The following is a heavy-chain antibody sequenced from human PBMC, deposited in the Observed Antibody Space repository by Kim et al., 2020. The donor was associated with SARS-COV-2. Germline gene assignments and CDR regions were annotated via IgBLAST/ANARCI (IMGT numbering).Heavy chain of an antibody. D-gene: IGHD6-13*01. CDR1: GGSISSYY. J-gene: IGHJ5*02. Sequence: SETLSLTCTVSGGSISSYYWSWIRQPPGKGLEWIGYIYYSGSTNYNPSLKSRVTISVDTSKNQFSLKLSSVTAADTAVYYCARQWQQLENWFDPWGQGTLVTVSS. V-gene: IGHV4-59*01. CDR3: ARQWQQLENWFDP. CDR2: IYYSGST.